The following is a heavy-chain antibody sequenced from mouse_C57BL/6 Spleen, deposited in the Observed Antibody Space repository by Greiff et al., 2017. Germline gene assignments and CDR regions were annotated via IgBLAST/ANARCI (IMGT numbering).Heavy chain of an antibody. D-gene: IGHD1-1*01. Sequence: EVQLQQSGPELVKPGASVKIPCKASGYTFTDYNMDWVKQSHGKSLEWIGDINPNNGGTIYNQKFKGKATLTVDKSSSTAYMELRSLTSEDTAVYYCARGGIITTVVATFDYWGQGTTLTVSS. V-gene: IGHV1-18*01. J-gene: IGHJ2*01. CDR1: GYTFTDYN. CDR3: ARGGIITTVVATFDY. CDR2: INPNNGGT.